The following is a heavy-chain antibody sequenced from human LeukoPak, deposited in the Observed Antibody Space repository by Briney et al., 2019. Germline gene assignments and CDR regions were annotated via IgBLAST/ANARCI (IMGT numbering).Heavy chain of an antibody. J-gene: IGHJ4*02. CDR3: ATPQLPAPGQRWLHQGYYFDY. Sequence: ASVKVSCKVSGYTLTELSMHWVRQAPGKGLEWMGGFDPEDGETIYAQKFQGRVTMTEDTSTDTAYMELSSLRSEDTAVYYCATPQLPAPGQRWLHQGYYFDYWGQGTLVTVSS. CDR2: FDPEDGET. V-gene: IGHV1-24*01. D-gene: IGHD5-24*01. CDR1: GYTLTELS.